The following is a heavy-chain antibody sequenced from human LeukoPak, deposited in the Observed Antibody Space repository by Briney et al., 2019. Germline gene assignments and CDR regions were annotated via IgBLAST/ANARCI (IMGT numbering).Heavy chain of an antibody. J-gene: IGHJ6*02. CDR2: FDPEDCET. CDR1: GYTLTELS. CDR3: ATDRGRAVAGIYYYGMDV. V-gene: IGHV1-24*01. Sequence: ASVKVSCKVSGYTLTELSMHWVRQAPGKGLEWMGGFDPEDCETIYAQKFQGRVTMTEDTSTDTAYMELSSLRSEDTAVYYCATDRGRAVAGIYYYGMDVWGQGTTVTVSS. D-gene: IGHD6-19*01.